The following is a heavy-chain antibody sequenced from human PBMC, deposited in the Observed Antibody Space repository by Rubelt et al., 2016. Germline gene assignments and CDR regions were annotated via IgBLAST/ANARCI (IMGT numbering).Heavy chain of an antibody. D-gene: IGHD1-1*01. CDR2: IDWDDDK. CDR3: ARTQTETEPDY. V-gene: IGHV2-70*01. Sequence: QVTLRESGPALVKPTQTLTLTCTFSGFSLSTSGICVSWIRPPPGKALEWLALIDWDDDKYYSTSLRTRLTISKDTSKNQVVLTMPDMDPVDTATYYCARTQTETEPDYWGQGTLVTVSS. J-gene: IGHJ4*02. CDR1: GFSLSTSGIC.